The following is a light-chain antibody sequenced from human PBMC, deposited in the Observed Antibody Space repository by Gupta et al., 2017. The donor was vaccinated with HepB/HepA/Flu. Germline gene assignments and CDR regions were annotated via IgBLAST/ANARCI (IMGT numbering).Light chain of an antibody. CDR3: MQALQTPLT. CDR1: QSLLHSNGYNY. J-gene: IGKJ4*01. Sequence: DIVMTQSPLSLPVTPGDPASISCRSSQSLLHSNGYNYLDWYLQKPGQSPQLLIYLGFNRASGVPDRFSGSGSGTDFTLKISRVEAEDVGVYYCMQALQTPLTFGGGTKVEIK. CDR2: LGF. V-gene: IGKV2-28*01.